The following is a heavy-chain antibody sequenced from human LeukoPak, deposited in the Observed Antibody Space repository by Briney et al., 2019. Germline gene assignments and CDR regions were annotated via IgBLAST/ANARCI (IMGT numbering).Heavy chain of an antibody. J-gene: IGHJ3*02. CDR2: ISSSSSYI. D-gene: IGHD3-10*01. V-gene: IGHV3-21*01. CDR1: GFTFSSYA. Sequence: PGGSLRLSCAASGFTFSSYAMSWVRQAPGKGLEWVPSISSSSSYIYYADSVKGRFTISRDNAKNSLYLQMNSLRAEDTAVYYCARDVGPWGSGPDAFDIWGQGTMVTVSS. CDR3: ARDVGPWGSGPDAFDI.